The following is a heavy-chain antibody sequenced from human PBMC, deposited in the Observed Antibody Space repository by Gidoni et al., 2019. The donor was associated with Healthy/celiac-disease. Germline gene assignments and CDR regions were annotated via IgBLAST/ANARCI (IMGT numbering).Heavy chain of an antibody. Sequence: QVQLEESGGGVVQPGRSLRLSCAASGFTFSRYGMHWVRQAPGKGLELLAVISYDGSNKYYADSVKGRFTISRDNSKNTLYLQMNSLRAEDTAVYYCAKDEVVAAITPSGPFDYWGQGTLVTVSS. CDR3: AKDEVVAAITPSGPFDY. V-gene: IGHV3-30*18. D-gene: IGHD2-15*01. CDR1: GFTFSRYG. J-gene: IGHJ4*02. CDR2: ISYDGSNK.